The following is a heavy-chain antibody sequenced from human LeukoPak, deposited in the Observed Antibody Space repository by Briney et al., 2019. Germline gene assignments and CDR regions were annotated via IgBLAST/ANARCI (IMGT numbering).Heavy chain of an antibody. CDR2: MNPNSGNT. J-gene: IGHJ6*02. CDR1: GYTFTSYD. V-gene: IGHV1-8*01. D-gene: IGHD4-11*01. CDR3: ARHDYSNSNYGMDV. Sequence: ASVKFSCKASGYTFTSYDINWVRQATGQGLEWMGWMNPNSGNTGYAQKFQGRVTMTRNTSISTAYMELSSLRSEDTAVYYCARHDYSNSNYGMDVWGQGTTVTVSS.